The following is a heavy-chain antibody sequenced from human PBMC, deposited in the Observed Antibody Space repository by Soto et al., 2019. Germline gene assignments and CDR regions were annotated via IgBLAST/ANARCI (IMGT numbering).Heavy chain of an antibody. CDR3: ARVSNYYDSSGYQSGDY. Sequence: QVQLQESGPGLVKPSQTLSLTCTVSGGSISSGDYYWSWIRQPPGKGLEWIGYIYYSGSTYYNPSLKSRVTISVDTSKTQFSLTLSSVTAADTAVYYCARVSNYYDSSGYQSGDYWGQGTLVTVYS. CDR1: GGSISSGDYY. CDR2: IYYSGST. D-gene: IGHD3-22*01. V-gene: IGHV4-30-4*01. J-gene: IGHJ4*02.